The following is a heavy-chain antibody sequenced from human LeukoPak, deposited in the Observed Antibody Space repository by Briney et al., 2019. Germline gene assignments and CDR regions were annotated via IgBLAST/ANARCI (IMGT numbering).Heavy chain of an antibody. CDR3: VRVSSSRGKLDAFDI. Sequence: GASVTVSFTASGYTLTSYGISWVRQAPGQELVCMGWTNTYNGNTNYAQNLQGRVTMTIDTSTNTAYMELRSLRSDDTAVYYCVRVSSSRGKLDAFDIWGQGTMVTVSS. D-gene: IGHD6-6*01. V-gene: IGHV1-18*01. CDR2: TNTYNGNT. J-gene: IGHJ3*02. CDR1: GYTLTSYG.